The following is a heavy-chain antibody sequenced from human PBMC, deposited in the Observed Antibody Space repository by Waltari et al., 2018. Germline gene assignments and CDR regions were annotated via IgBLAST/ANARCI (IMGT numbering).Heavy chain of an antibody. Sequence: EVQLLESGGGFVQPGGSLRLSCAASGLPFSGYGMTWVRQAPGKGLEWVSTVTGTASNSYYADSVKGRFTISRDNSKNTLFLQLDSLRVDDTAIYYCAKDQGIHLHGWYRQYWGQGTLVTVSS. D-gene: IGHD6-19*01. V-gene: IGHV3-23*01. CDR1: GLPFSGYG. CDR3: AKDQGIHLHGWYRQY. CDR2: VTGTASNS. J-gene: IGHJ4*02.